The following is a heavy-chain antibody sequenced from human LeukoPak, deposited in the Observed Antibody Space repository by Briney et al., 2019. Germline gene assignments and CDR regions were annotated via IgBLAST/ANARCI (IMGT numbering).Heavy chain of an antibody. CDR3: AKRGVVIRVILVGFHKEAYYFDS. CDR1: GITLSNYG. Sequence: GGSLGLSCAVSGITLSNYGMSWVRQAPGKGLEWVAGISGSGGSTNYADSVKGRLTISRDNPKNTLYLQMNSLTVEDTAVYFCAKRGVVIRVILVGFHKEAYYFDSWGQGALVTVSS. CDR2: ISGSGGST. D-gene: IGHD3-22*01. J-gene: IGHJ4*02. V-gene: IGHV3-23*01.